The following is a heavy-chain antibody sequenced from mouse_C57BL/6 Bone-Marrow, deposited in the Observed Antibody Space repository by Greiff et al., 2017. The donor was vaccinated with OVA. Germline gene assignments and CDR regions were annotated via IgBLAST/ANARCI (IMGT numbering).Heavy chain of an antibody. CDR2: FYPGSGSI. CDR3: ARHEGRSYYSKEWYFDV. J-gene: IGHJ1*03. CDR1: GYTFTEYT. V-gene: IGHV1-62-2*01. Sequence: KQSGAELVKPGASVKLSCKASGYTFTEYTIHWVKQRSGQGLEWIGWFYPGSGSIKYNEKFKDKATLTADKSSSTVYMELSRLTSEDSAVYFCARHEGRSYYSKEWYFDVWGTGTTVTVSS. D-gene: IGHD2-5*01.